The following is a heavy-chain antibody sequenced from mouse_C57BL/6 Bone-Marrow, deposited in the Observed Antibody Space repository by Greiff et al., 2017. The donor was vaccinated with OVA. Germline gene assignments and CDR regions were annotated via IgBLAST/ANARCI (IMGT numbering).Heavy chain of an antibody. V-gene: IGHV5-17*01. CDR1: GFTFSDYG. Sequence: EVKLVESGGGLVKPGGSLKLSCAASGFTFSDYGMHWVRQAPEKGLEWVAYISSGSSTIYYADTVKGRFTISRDNAKNTLFLQMTSLRSEDTAMYYCARSYYGSSYWYFDVWGTGTTVTVSS. CDR3: ARSYYGSSYWYFDV. D-gene: IGHD1-1*01. CDR2: ISSGSSTI. J-gene: IGHJ1*03.